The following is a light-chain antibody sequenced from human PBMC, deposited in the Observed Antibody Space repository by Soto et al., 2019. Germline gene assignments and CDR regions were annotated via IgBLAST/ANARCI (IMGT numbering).Light chain of an antibody. CDR2: SAS. Sequence: DIQMTQSPYSLSASVGDSVTITCRASQNIRTYLNWYQQKPGRAPKLLIHSASALPSGVPSRFSCSRSGTEFTLTMSGLQPEDFETYYCQQGHSTPYTFGQGTKVEIK. CDR3: QQGHSTPYT. J-gene: IGKJ2*01. V-gene: IGKV1-39*01. CDR1: QNIRTY.